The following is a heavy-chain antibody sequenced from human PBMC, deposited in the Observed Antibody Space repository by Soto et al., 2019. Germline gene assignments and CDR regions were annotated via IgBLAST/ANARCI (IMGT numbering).Heavy chain of an antibody. CDR2: IYWDDTR. V-gene: IGHV2-5*02. Sequence: QITLRESGPTLVKPTQTLTLTCTLTGFSVSKSPMSVGWIRQPPGEALQWLALIYWDDTRRFSPSLRSRLTITRDSSKNQVVLTLTNVDPVDTATYSCALSLSSGGYFGRWGPGSLVTVSS. J-gene: IGHJ4*02. CDR1: GFSVSKSPMS. D-gene: IGHD3-16*02. CDR3: ALSLSSGGYFGR.